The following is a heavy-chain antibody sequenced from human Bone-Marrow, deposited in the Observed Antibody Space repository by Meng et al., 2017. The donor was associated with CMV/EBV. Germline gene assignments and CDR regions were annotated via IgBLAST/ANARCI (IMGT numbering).Heavy chain of an antibody. Sequence: ASVKVSCKATGYTFTSYGISWVRQAPGQGLEWMGWISAYNGNTNYAQKLQGRVTMTTDTSTSTAYMELRCLRSDDTAVYYCARDCPPDSSTCGDFQHWGQGTLVTVSS. V-gene: IGHV1-18*01. CDR1: GYTFTSYG. J-gene: IGHJ1*01. CDR3: ARDCPPDSSTCGDFQH. D-gene: IGHD4-11*01. CDR2: ISAYNGNT.